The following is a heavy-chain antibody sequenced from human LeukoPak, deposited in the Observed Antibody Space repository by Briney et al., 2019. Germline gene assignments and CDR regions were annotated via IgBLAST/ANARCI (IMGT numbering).Heavy chain of an antibody. D-gene: IGHD3-3*01. Sequence: GESLKISCKGSGYSFTSYWIGWVRQMPGKGLEWMGIIYPGDSDTRYSPSFQGQVTISADKSISTAYLQWSSLKASDTAMYYCARGRRGDDFWSGRWYYFDYWGQGTLVTVSS. CDR3: ARGRRGDDFWSGRWYYFDY. CDR2: IYPGDSDT. CDR1: GYSFTSYW. V-gene: IGHV5-51*01. J-gene: IGHJ4*02.